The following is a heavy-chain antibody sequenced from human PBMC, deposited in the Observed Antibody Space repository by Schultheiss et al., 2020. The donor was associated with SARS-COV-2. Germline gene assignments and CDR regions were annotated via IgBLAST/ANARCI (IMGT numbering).Heavy chain of an antibody. CDR1: GYTFNSYG. J-gene: IGHJ6*02. V-gene: IGHV1-18*01. CDR2: ISAHNGNT. CDR3: ARASDTRGYYGMDV. Sequence: ASVKVSCKASGYTFNSYGISWVRQAPGQGLEWMGWISAHNGNTNYAQKLQGRVTMTTDTSTSTAYMELRSLRSDDTAVYYCARASDTRGYYGMDVWGQGTTVTVSS. D-gene: IGHD2-21*01.